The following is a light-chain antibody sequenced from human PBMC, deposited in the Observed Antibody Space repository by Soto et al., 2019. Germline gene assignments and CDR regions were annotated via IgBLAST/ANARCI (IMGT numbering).Light chain of an antibody. CDR1: QTVSSD. V-gene: IGKV3-15*01. J-gene: IGKJ4*01. Sequence: EIVMTQSPATLSVSPGERATLSCRASQTVSSDLAWYQQKPGQAPRLLIYGASTRATGIPARFSGSGSGTEFTLTISSLRSEDFAVYYCQQYNNWVTFGGGTKVEIK. CDR3: QQYNNWVT. CDR2: GAS.